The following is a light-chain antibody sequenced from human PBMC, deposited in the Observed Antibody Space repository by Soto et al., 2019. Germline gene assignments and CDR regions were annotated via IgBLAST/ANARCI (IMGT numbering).Light chain of an antibody. J-gene: IGKJ1*01. CDR3: QQSYSTPPLT. V-gene: IGKV1-39*01. CDR2: DAS. CDR1: QSIRIY. Sequence: DIQLTQSPSSLSASVGDKVTITCRASQSIRIYLNWVQQKPGKAPKLLIYDASSLQTGVPARFSGSGSGTDFSLTIISLQPEDFATYNCQQSYSTPPLTFGQGTKVEIK.